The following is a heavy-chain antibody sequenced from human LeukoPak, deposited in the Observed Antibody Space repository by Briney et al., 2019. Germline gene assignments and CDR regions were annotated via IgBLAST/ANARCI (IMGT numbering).Heavy chain of an antibody. Sequence: SVKVSCKASGGTFSSYAISWVRQAPGQWLEWMGRIIPILGIANYAQKFQGRVTITADKSTSTAYMELSSLRSEDTAVYYCAREGDYYDSSGYYQYWGQGTLVTVSS. CDR3: AREGDYYDSSGYYQY. CDR2: IIPILGIA. J-gene: IGHJ4*02. V-gene: IGHV1-69*04. D-gene: IGHD3-22*01. CDR1: GGTFSSYA.